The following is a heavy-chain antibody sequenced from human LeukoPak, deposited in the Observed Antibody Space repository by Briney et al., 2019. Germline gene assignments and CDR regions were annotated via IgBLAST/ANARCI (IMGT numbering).Heavy chain of an antibody. Sequence: PGGSLRLSCAASGFTFSSYAMHWVRQAPGKGLEWVAVISYDGSNKYYAGSVKGRFTISRDNSKNTLYLQMNSLRAEDTAVYYCAKGTRDYDFWSGYSDYWGQGTLVTVSS. CDR3: AKGTRDYDFWSGYSDY. V-gene: IGHV3-30-3*01. J-gene: IGHJ4*02. CDR2: ISYDGSNK. CDR1: GFTFSSYA. D-gene: IGHD3-3*01.